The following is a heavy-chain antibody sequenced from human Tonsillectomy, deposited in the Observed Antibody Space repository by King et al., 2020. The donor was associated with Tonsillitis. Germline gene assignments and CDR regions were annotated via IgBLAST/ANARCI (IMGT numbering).Heavy chain of an antibody. CDR2: INPNSGGT. CDR1: GYTFTGYY. CDR3: ARCSSGWYNWFDP. J-gene: IGHJ5*02. D-gene: IGHD6-19*01. Sequence: QLVQSGAEVKKPGASVKVSCKASGYTFTGYYMHWVRQSPGQGLEWMGWINPNSGGTNYAKKFQGRVTMTRDTSITTAYMELSRLRSDDTAVYSCARCSSGWYNWFDPWGQGTLVTVSS. V-gene: IGHV1-2*02.